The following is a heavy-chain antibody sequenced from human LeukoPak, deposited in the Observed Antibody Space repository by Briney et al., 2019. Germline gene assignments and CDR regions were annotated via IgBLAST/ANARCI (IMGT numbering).Heavy chain of an antibody. V-gene: IGHV3-30*04. D-gene: IGHD5-12*01. CDR1: GFTFSSYA. J-gene: IGHJ4*02. CDR3: AGESSVAPFDY. Sequence: GGSLRLSCAASGFTFSSYAMHWVRQAPGKGLEWVAVISYDGSNKYYADSVKGRFTISRDNSKNTLYLQMNSLRAEDTAVYYCAGESSVAPFDYWGQGTLVTVSS. CDR2: ISYDGSNK.